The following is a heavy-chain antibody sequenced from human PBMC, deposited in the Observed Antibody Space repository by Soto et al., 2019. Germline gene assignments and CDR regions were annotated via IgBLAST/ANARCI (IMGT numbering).Heavy chain of an antibody. CDR2: IYPRDSDT. Sequence: ESLKISCKGSGFSFTSYWIGWVRQMPGKGLECMGIIYPRDSDTRYNPSFQGQVTISVDKSISTAYLQWSSLKTSDTADFWSWGMDVWGQGTTVTVSS. D-gene: IGHD3-3*01. CDR3: WGMDV. J-gene: IGHJ6*02. V-gene: IGHV5-51*01. CDR1: GFSFTSYW.